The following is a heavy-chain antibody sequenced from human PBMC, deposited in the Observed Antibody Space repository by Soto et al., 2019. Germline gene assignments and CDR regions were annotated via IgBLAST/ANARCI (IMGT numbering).Heavy chain of an antibody. V-gene: IGHV3-23*01. J-gene: IGHJ4*02. D-gene: IGHD2-2*02. CDR2: ISAGGST. CDR3: ANFPIWGSSTSCYTEGFDY. Sequence: EVQLLDSGGGLVQPGGSLRLSCTASGFTFSDYAMSWVRQPPGKGLEGVSVISAGGSTYYADSVKGRFTVSRANSKNTLYLQMHSVRAEDMAVNYCANFPIWGSSTSCYTEGFDYWGQGPQVASSS. CDR1: GFTFSDYA.